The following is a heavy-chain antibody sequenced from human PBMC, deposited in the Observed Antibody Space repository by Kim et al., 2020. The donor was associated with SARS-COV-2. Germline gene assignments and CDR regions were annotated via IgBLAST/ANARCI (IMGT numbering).Heavy chain of an antibody. D-gene: IGHD6-13*01. CDR2: IYHSGST. CDR3: ARAPHYSSSWYGSTYYFDY. V-gene: IGHV4-4*02. CDR1: GGSISSSNW. Sequence: SETLSLTCAVSGGSISSSNWWSWVRQPPGKGLEWIGEIYHSGSTNYNPSLKSRVTISVDKSKNQFSLKLSSVTAADTAVYYCARAPHYSSSWYGSTYYFDYWGQGTLVTVSS. J-gene: IGHJ4*02.